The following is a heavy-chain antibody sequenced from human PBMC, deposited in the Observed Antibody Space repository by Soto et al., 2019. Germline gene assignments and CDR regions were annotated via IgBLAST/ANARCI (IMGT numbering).Heavy chain of an antibody. Sequence: EVQLLESGGGLVQPGGSLRLSCAASEFPFSSYAMSWVRQAQGKGLEWVSAISGSGGSTYYADSVKGRFTISRDNSKNTLYLQMNSLRAEDTAVYYCARRGSGSYYDYWGQGTLVTVSS. CDR2: ISGSGGST. CDR1: EFPFSSYA. D-gene: IGHD1-26*01. V-gene: IGHV3-23*01. CDR3: ARRGSGSYYDY. J-gene: IGHJ4*02.